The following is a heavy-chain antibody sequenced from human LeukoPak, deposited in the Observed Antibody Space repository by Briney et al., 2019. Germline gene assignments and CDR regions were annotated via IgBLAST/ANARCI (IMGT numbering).Heavy chain of an antibody. CDR1: GHTFTSYG. D-gene: IGHD6-19*01. Sequence: ASVMVSCKTSGHTFTSYGISWVRQAPGLGLEWMGWSSAYNGNTNYAQKVQGRVTMTTDTSTSTAYMELRSLRADDTAVYYCARGLQENLAWLTAFSAFDIWGQGTMVTVSS. CDR3: ARGLQENLAWLTAFSAFDI. V-gene: IGHV1-18*01. J-gene: IGHJ3*02. CDR2: SSAYNGNT.